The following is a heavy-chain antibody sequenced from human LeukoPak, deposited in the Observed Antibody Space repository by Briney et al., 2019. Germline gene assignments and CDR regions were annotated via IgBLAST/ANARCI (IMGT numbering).Heavy chain of an antibody. D-gene: IGHD3-22*01. CDR1: GGSIANKW. V-gene: IGHV4-4*02. CDR3: ASYYHTRGWTFDI. Sequence: SETLSLTCVVSGGSIANKWCSWLRQPPGKGLEWIGEIHYNGDTNYISPLKSRVIMSVDRSKNQFSLNLISVTAADTAVYYRASYYHTRGWTFDIWGQGTMVTVSS. CDR2: IHYNGDT. J-gene: IGHJ3*02.